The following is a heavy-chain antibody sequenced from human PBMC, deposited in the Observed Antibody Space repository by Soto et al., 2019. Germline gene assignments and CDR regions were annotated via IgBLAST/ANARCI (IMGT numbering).Heavy chain of an antibody. CDR2: IDPSDSYT. CDR3: ASHPGIAAAGINYYYGMDV. Sequence: GESLKISCKGSGYSFTSYWISWVRQMPGKGLEWVGRIDPSDSYTNYSPSFQGHVTISADKSISTAYLQWSSLKASDTAMYYCASHPGIAAAGINYYYGMDVWGQGTTVTVSS. J-gene: IGHJ6*02. D-gene: IGHD6-13*01. V-gene: IGHV5-10-1*01. CDR1: GYSFTSYW.